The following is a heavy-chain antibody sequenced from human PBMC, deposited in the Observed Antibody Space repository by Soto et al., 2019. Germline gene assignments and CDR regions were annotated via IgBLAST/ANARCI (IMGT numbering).Heavy chain of an antibody. CDR3: TTVSNWHRPPFDY. V-gene: IGHV3-15*01. Sequence: EVQLVESGGGLVKPGGSLRLSCAASGFTFSNAWMSWVRQAPGKGLEWVGRIKSKTDGGTTDYAAPVKGRFTISRDDSKNTLYLQMNSLKTEAAAVYYCTTVSNWHRPPFDYWGQGTLVTVSS. CDR1: GFTFSNAW. D-gene: IGHD4-4*01. CDR2: IKSKTDGGTT. J-gene: IGHJ4*02.